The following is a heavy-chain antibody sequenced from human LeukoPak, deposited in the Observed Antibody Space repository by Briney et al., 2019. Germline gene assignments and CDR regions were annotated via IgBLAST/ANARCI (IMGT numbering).Heavy chain of an antibody. CDR2: ISGNDGGT. CDR1: GFPFSTYA. D-gene: IGHD3-10*01. CDR3: FWFGEQLQRTLDY. V-gene: IGHV3-23*01. J-gene: IGHJ4*02. Sequence: GGSLRLSCAASGFPFSTYAMSWVRQPPAKGLEWVSFISGNDGGTSYADSVKGRFTISRDNSQNTLYLQMNSLRAEDTAVYYCFWFGEQLQRTLDYWGQGSLVTVSS.